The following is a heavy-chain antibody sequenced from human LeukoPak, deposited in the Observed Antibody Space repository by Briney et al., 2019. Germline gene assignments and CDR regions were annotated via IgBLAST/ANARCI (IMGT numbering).Heavy chain of an antibody. CDR2: INPNSGDT. CDR1: GYTFTGYY. V-gene: IGHV1-2*06. Sequence: ASVKVSCKASGYTFTGYYIHWVRQAPGQGLEWMGRINPNSGDTNYAQKFQGRVTMTRDTSISTAYMELSRLRSDGTAVYYCTRDLGGEYSNYYFDYWGQGTLVTVSS. CDR3: TRDLGGEYSNYYFDY. J-gene: IGHJ4*02. D-gene: IGHD4-11*01.